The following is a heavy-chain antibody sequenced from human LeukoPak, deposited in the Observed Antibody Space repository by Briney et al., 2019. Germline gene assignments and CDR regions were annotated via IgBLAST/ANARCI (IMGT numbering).Heavy chain of an antibody. Sequence: SETLSLTCAISGASITNTSLSNTGYFWGWIRQPPGKGLQWIGSIYHTGSTYYNPSLKSRVTISVDTSKNQFSLKLSSVTAADTAVYYCARTLGYCSSTSCYGGYYFDYWGQGTLVTVSS. CDR3: ARTLGYCSSTSCYGGYYFDY. CDR2: IYHTGST. D-gene: IGHD2-2*01. CDR1: GASITNTSLSNTGYF. V-gene: IGHV4-39*07. J-gene: IGHJ4*02.